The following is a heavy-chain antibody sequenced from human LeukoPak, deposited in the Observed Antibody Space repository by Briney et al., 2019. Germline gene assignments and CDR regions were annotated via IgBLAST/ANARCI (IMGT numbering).Heavy chain of an antibody. D-gene: IGHD1-7*01. CDR1: GFTFNKYW. CDR3: ATAGNYRFDY. CDR2: IRSDGSDT. Sequence: GGSLRLSCATFGFTFNKYWMSWVRQAPGKGLVWVSRIRSDGSDTRYAESVKGRFTISRDNAKNSLYLQMNSLRAEDTAVYYCATAGNYRFDYWGQGTLVTVSS. J-gene: IGHJ4*02. V-gene: IGHV3-74*01.